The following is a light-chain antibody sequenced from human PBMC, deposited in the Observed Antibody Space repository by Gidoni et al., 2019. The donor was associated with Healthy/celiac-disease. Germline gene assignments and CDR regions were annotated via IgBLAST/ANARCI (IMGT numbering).Light chain of an antibody. Sequence: GQSITISCTGTSSDVGGYNYVSWYQQHPGKAPKLMIYDVSNRPSGVSNLFSGSKSGNTASLTISGLQAEDEADYYCSSYTSSSTLDYVFGTGTKVTVL. J-gene: IGLJ1*01. CDR2: DVS. CDR3: SSYTSSSTLDYV. V-gene: IGLV2-14*03. CDR1: SSDVGGYNY.